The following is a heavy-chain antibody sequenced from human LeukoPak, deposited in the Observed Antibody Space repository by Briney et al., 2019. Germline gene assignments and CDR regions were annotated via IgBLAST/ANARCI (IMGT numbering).Heavy chain of an antibody. D-gene: IGHD1-26*01. CDR2: ISASHETT. J-gene: IGHJ4*02. Sequence: PGGSLRLSCAASGFTFTTYAMSWVRQAPGRGLEWVSTISASHETTYSADSVKGRFTISRDNSRNTLYLQMDSLKVGDTAIYYCTTPTGSYPGGFDNWGQGTQVTVS. CDR1: GFTFTTYA. V-gene: IGHV3-23*01. CDR3: TTPTGSYPGGFDN.